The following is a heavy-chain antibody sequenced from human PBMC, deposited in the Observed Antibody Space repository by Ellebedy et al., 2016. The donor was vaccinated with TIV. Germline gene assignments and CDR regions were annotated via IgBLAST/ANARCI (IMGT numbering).Heavy chain of an antibody. CDR2: IKQDGSEK. J-gene: IGHJ4*02. Sequence: GGSLRLSCAASGFTFSRYWMSWVRQAPGKGLEWVANIKQDGSEKYYVDSVKGRFTISRDNAKNSLYLQMNSLRAEDTAVYYCASGFQWGQGTLVTVSS. D-gene: IGHD3-10*01. V-gene: IGHV3-7*01. CDR3: ASGFQ. CDR1: GFTFSRYW.